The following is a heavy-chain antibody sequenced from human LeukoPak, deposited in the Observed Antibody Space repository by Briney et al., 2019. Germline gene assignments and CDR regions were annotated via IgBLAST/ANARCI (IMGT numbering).Heavy chain of an antibody. CDR3: ARDRNPQLIAVAVYNWFDP. Sequence: SGTLSLTCTVSGGSISSSSYYWGWIRQPPGKGLEWIGSIYYSGSTYYNPSLKSRVTISVDTSKNQFSLKLSSVTAADTAVYYCARDRNPQLIAVAVYNWFDPWGQGTLVTVSS. V-gene: IGHV4-39*07. D-gene: IGHD6-19*01. CDR1: GGSISSSSYY. CDR2: IYYSGST. J-gene: IGHJ5*02.